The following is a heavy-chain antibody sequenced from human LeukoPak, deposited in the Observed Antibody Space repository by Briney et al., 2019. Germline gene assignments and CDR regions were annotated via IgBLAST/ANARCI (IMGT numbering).Heavy chain of an antibody. Sequence: GGSLRLSCAASGFTFSSYEMNRVRQDPGKGLEWVSYISSSGSTIYYADSVKGRFTISRDNAKNSLYLQMNSLRAEDTAVYYCASSLYYYGMDVWGKGTTVTVSS. CDR1: GFTFSSYE. CDR3: ASSLYYYGMDV. CDR2: ISSSGSTI. J-gene: IGHJ6*04. V-gene: IGHV3-48*03.